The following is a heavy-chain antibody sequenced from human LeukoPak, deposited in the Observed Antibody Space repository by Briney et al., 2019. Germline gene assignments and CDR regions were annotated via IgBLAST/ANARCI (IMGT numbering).Heavy chain of an antibody. J-gene: IGHJ4*02. CDR3: ARTYCRGGTCYSWDY. D-gene: IGHD2-15*01. Sequence: PSQTLSLTCTVSGDSISSGDYYWRWARQHPGRGREWIGYINYSGTTYYNPSLTSRVTISVDTSKNQFSLKLSSVTAADTAVYYCARTYCRGGTCYSWDYWGQGTLVTVSS. V-gene: IGHV4-31*03. CDR1: GDSISSGDYY. CDR2: INYSGTT.